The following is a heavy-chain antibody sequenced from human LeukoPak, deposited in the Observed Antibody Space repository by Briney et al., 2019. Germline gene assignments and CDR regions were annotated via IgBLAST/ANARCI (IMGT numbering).Heavy chain of an antibody. J-gene: IGHJ4*02. Sequence: SETLSLTCAVSGGSFSGYYWSWIRQPPGKGLEWIGEINHSGSTNYNPSLTSRVTISVDTSKNQFSLKLRPVTAADTAVYYCARDRSGWYGEDSWGQGTLVTVSS. CDR2: INHSGST. CDR1: GGSFSGYY. D-gene: IGHD6-19*01. V-gene: IGHV4-34*01. CDR3: ARDRSGWYGEDS.